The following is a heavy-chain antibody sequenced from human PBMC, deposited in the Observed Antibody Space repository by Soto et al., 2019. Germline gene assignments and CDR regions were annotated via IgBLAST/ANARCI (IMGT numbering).Heavy chain of an antibody. CDR1: GYTFTSYG. J-gene: IGHJ6*02. V-gene: IGHV1-18*01. D-gene: IGHD5-18*01. CDR3: ASVKYSPPYYYYYGMEV. CDR2: ISAYNGNT. Sequence: QVQLVQSGAEVKKPWASVKVSCKASGYTFTSYGISWVRQAPGQGLEWMGWISAYNGNTNYAQKLQGRVTMTTDTSTSTAYMELRSLRSDDTAVYYCASVKYSPPYYYYYGMEVWGQGTTVTVSS.